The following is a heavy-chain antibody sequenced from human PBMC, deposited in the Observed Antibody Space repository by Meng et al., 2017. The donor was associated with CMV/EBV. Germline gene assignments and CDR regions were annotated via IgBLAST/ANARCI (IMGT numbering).Heavy chain of an antibody. D-gene: IGHD5-12*01. CDR2: ISGSGGST. CDR1: GFTFSSYA. J-gene: IGHJ5*02. V-gene: IGHV3-23*01. CDR3: AKWGYSGYDP. Sequence: GESLKISCAASGFTFSSYAMSWVRQAPGKGLEWVSAISGSGGSTYYADSVKGRFTISRDNSKNTLYLQMNSLRAEDTAVYYCAKWGYSGYDPWGQGTLVTVSS.